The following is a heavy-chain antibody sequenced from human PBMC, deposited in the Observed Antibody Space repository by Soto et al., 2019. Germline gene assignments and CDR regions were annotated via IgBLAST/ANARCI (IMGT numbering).Heavy chain of an antibody. J-gene: IGHJ6*02. CDR3: AKEMVSGSPTIYYYGMDV. D-gene: IGHD1-26*01. CDR2: ISSSTRTI. Sequence: GGALRPSFAPIGFTFSSQSMNWGRRGPGKGPEWVSYISSSTRTIYYADSVKGRFTVSRDNAKNSLYLQMNSLRAEDTAVYYCAKEMVSGSPTIYYYGMDVWGQGTTVTVSS. CDR1: GFTFSSQS. V-gene: IGHV3-48*01.